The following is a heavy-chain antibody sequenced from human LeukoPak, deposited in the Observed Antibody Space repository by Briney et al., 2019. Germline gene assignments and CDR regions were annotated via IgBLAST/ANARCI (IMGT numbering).Heavy chain of an antibody. V-gene: IGHV1-69*02. CDR2: IIAILGEP. CDR3: ARKGGLGTYGIFDY. Sequence: SVKVSCKASGGTFSSYTISWVRQAPGQGLEWMGRIIAILGEPDYAQKFQGRVTITADMSTSTAYMELSSLRSEDTAVYYCARKGGLGTYGIFDYWGQGTLVTVSS. J-gene: IGHJ4*02. CDR1: GGTFSSYT. D-gene: IGHD3-10*01.